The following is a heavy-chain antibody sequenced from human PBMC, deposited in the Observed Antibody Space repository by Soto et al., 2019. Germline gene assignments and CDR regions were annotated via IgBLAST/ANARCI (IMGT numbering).Heavy chain of an antibody. D-gene: IGHD3-10*01. Sequence: SETLSLTCTVSGGSISSYYWSWIRQPPGKGLEWIGYIYYSGSTNYNPSLKSRVTISVDKSKNQFSLKLSSVTAADTAVYYCARGRYYGSGVYYYYMDVWGKGTTVTVSS. J-gene: IGHJ6*03. CDR3: ARGRYYGSGVYYYYMDV. CDR2: IYYSGST. CDR1: GGSISSYY. V-gene: IGHV4-59*01.